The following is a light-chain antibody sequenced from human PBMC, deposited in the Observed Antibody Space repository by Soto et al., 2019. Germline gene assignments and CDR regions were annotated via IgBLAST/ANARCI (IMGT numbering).Light chain of an antibody. CDR1: SSDVGAYNF. J-gene: IGLJ3*02. Sequence: QSALTQPASVSGSPGQSITISCTGTSSDVGAYNFVSWYQHHPGRAPKLIIYEVTIRPSGVSNRFSGSKSGNTASLTISGLQAEDEADYYCCSYVGTFTWVFGGGTKVTVL. CDR2: EVT. V-gene: IGLV2-14*01. CDR3: CSYVGTFTWV.